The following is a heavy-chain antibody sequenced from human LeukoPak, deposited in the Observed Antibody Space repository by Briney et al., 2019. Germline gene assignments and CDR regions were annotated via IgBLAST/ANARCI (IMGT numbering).Heavy chain of an antibody. CDR3: AGSTSYYYYGMDV. V-gene: IGHV3-53*01. CDR2: IYSGDNT. Sequence: GGSLRLSCAASGFTFSSYGMHWVRQAPGKGLEWVSVIYSGDNTYYADSVEGRFTISRDNSKNTLFLQMNSLRAEDAAVYYCAGSTSYYYYGMDVWGQGTTVTVSS. CDR1: GFTFSSYG. J-gene: IGHJ6*02.